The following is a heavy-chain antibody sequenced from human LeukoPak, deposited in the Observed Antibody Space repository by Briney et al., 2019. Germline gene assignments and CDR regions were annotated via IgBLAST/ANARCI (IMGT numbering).Heavy chain of an antibody. CDR2: INQHGTET. D-gene: IGHD2-2*01. V-gene: IGHV3-7*04. CDR1: GFTFSGYW. Sequence: GGSLRLSCTASGFTFSGYWMNWVRQAPGKGLDWVASINQHGTETYPVDSVKGRFTISRDNAKNSLSLQMNSLKVDDTAVYYCAREAFCSSNRCYSDYRGQGTLVTVSS. J-gene: IGHJ4*02. CDR3: AREAFCSSNRCYSDY.